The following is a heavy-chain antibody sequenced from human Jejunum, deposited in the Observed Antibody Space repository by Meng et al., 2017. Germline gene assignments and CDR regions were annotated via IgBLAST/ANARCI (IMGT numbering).Heavy chain of an antibody. CDR3: ARGPRGIVGATWRWNYYFNY. J-gene: IGHJ4*02. CDR2: ISSSGSTI. V-gene: IGHV3-11*04. Sequence: GESLKISCAASGFTFSDYYMSWIRQAPGKGLEWVSYISSSGSTIYYADSVKGRFTISRDNAKNSLYLQMSSLRAEDTAVYYCARGPRGIVGATWRWNYYFNYWGQGTLVTVSS. D-gene: IGHD1-26*01. CDR1: GFTFSDYY.